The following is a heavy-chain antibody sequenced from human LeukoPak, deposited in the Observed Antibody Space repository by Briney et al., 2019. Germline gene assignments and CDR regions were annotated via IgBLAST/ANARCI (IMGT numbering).Heavy chain of an antibody. D-gene: IGHD3/OR15-3a*01. J-gene: IGHJ2*01. V-gene: IGHV3-23*01. Sequence: PGGTLRLSCAASGFTFSSYGMSWVRQAPGKGLEWVSAISGSGGSTYYADSVKGRFTISRDNSKNTLYLQMNSLRAEDTAVYYCAKDWTGTKPFDLWGRGTLVTVSS. CDR1: GFTFSSYG. CDR3: AKDWTGTKPFDL. CDR2: ISGSGGST.